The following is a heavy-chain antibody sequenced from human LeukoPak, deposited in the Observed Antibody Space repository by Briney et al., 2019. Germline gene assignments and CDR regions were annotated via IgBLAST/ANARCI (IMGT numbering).Heavy chain of an antibody. CDR2: IYYSGIT. J-gene: IGHJ4*02. Sequence: PSETPSLTCTVSGGSISNYYWSWIRQPPGKGLEWIGYIYYSGITNYNPSLKSRVTISVDTSKNQFSLKLNSVTAADTAVYYCARGVYIAAAQYGYWGQGTLVTVSS. CDR1: GGSISNYY. D-gene: IGHD6-13*01. V-gene: IGHV4-59*01. CDR3: ARGVYIAAAQYGY.